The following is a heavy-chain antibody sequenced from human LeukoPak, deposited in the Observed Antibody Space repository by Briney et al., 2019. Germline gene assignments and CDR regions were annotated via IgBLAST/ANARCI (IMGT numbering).Heavy chain of an antibody. D-gene: IGHD3-10*01. CDR1: GGPFSGYY. CDR3: ARRRAPGSSLFGGRLNRGNWFDP. Sequence: PSETLSLTCAVYGGPFSGYYWSWIRQPPGKGLEWIGEINHSGSTNYNPSLKSRVTISVDTSKNQFSLKLSSVTAADTAVYYCARRRAPGSSLFGGRLNRGNWFDPWGQGTLVTVSS. J-gene: IGHJ5*02. CDR2: INHSGST. V-gene: IGHV4-34*01.